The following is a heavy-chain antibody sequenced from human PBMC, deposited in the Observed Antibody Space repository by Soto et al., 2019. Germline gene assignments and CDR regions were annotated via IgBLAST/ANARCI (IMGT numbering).Heavy chain of an antibody. CDR1: GFTFRSYD. D-gene: IGHD6-13*01. V-gene: IGHV3-23*01. CDR3: VKGSSIGYRKIDY. J-gene: IGHJ4*02. CDR2: TSGSGSRT. Sequence: PGGSLRLSCVASGFTFRSYDMNWVRQAPGKGLEWVSATSGSGSRTFYTDSVKGRFTISRDNSQNTLYLQMNSLTVEDTATYYCVKGSSIGYRKIDYWGQGIPVTVSS.